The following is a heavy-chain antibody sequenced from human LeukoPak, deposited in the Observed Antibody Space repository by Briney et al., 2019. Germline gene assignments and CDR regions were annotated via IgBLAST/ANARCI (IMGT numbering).Heavy chain of an antibody. CDR1: GFTFSSYT. Sequence: GGSLRLSCAASGFTFSSYTMNWVRQAPGKALEWVSSISSSSRYIYYADSVKGRFTISRDNAKNTLYLQMNSLRAEDTAVYYCARDGYCSGGSCYYYYYYMDVWGKGTTVTVSS. J-gene: IGHJ6*03. CDR2: ISSSSRYI. V-gene: IGHV3-21*01. CDR3: ARDGYCSGGSCYYYYYYMDV. D-gene: IGHD2-15*01.